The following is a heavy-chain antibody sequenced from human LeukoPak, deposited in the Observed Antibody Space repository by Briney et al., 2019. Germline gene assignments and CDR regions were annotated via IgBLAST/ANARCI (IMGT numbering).Heavy chain of an antibody. Sequence: SETLSLTCTVSGGSISSYYWSWIRQPPGKGLEWIGYIYYSGSTNYNPSLKSRVTISVDTSKNQFSLKLSSVTAADTAVYYCARLLGGPFAFDIWGQGTMVTVSS. CDR2: IYYSGST. CDR3: ARLLGGPFAFDI. D-gene: IGHD4-23*01. V-gene: IGHV4-59*08. J-gene: IGHJ3*02. CDR1: GGSISSYY.